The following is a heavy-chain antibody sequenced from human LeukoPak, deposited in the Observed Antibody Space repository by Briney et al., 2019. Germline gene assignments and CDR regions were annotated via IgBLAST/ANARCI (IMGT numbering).Heavy chain of an antibody. CDR1: GFTVSSNY. CDR3: AKDQGDYYGSGSYPPPDY. D-gene: IGHD3-10*01. CDR2: ISGSGGST. Sequence: GGSLRLSCAASGFTVSSNYMSWVRQAPGKGLEWVSAISGSGGSTYYADSVKGRFTISRDNSKNTLYLQMNSLRAEDTAVYYCAKDQGDYYGSGSYPPPDYWGQGTLVIVSS. J-gene: IGHJ4*02. V-gene: IGHV3-23*01.